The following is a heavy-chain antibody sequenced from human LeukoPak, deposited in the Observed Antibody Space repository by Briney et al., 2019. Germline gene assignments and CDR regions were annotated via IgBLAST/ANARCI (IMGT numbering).Heavy chain of an antibody. CDR1: GFTVRNTY. CDR2: IYSGGGT. CDR3: VRDDRRYGDYGYFDY. J-gene: IGHJ4*02. V-gene: IGHV3-66*01. Sequence: GGSLRLSCAVSGFTVRNTYMNWVRQAPGRGLEWVSVIYSGGGTYYADSVKGRFTISRDNSKNTLYLQMNSLRAEDTAVYYCVRDDRRYGDYGYFDYWGQGTLVTVSS. D-gene: IGHD4-17*01.